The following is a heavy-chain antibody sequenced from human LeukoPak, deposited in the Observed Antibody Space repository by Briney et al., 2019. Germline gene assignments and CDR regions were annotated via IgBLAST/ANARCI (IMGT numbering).Heavy chain of an antibody. D-gene: IGHD3-3*01. Sequence: SETLSLTCAVYGGSFSGYYWSWIRQPPGKGPEWIGEINHSGSTNYNPSLKSRVTISVDTSKNQFSLKLSSVTAADTAVYYCARSSRSGYSYYWGQGTLVTVSS. V-gene: IGHV4-34*01. CDR3: ARSSRSGYSYY. J-gene: IGHJ4*02. CDR2: INHSGST. CDR1: GGSFSGYY.